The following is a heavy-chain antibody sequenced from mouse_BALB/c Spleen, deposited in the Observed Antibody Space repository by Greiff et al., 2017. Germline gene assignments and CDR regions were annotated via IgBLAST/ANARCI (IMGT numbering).Heavy chain of an antibody. D-gene: IGHD1-2*01. CDR2: ILPGSGST. V-gene: IGHV1-9*01. J-gene: IGHJ2*01. CDR1: GYTFSSYW. CDR3: ARRSGYGYSHY. Sequence: QVQLQQSGAELMKPGASVKISCKATGYTFSSYWIEWVKQRPGHGLEWIGEILPGSGSTNYNEKFKGKATFTADTSSNTAYMQLSSLTSEDSAVYYCARRSGYGYSHYWGQGTTLTVSS.